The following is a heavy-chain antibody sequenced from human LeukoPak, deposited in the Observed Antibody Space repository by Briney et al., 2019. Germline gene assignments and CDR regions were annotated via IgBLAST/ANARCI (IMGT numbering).Heavy chain of an antibody. J-gene: IGHJ4*02. Sequence: GRSLRLSCAASGFTFSSYGMHWVRQAPGKGLEWVAVISSDGSNKYYADSVKGRFTISRDNSKNTLYLQMNSLRAEDTAVYYCAKDGDSSGWYFDYWGQGTLVTVSS. CDR1: GFTFSSYG. D-gene: IGHD6-19*01. CDR3: AKDGDSSGWYFDY. CDR2: ISSDGSNK. V-gene: IGHV3-30*18.